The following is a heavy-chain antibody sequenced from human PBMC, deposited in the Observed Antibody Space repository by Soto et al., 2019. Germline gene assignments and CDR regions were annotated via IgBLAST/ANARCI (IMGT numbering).Heavy chain of an antibody. Sequence: TLSLTCTVSGGPISSGDYYWSWIRQPPGKGLEWIGYIYYSGSTYYNPSLKSRVTISVDTSKNQFSLKLSSVTAADTAVYYCARAEYYGSGSYYPDYFDYWGQGTLVTVSS. V-gene: IGHV4-30-4*01. D-gene: IGHD3-10*01. CDR1: GGPISSGDYY. CDR2: IYYSGST. J-gene: IGHJ4*02. CDR3: ARAEYYGSGSYYPDYFDY.